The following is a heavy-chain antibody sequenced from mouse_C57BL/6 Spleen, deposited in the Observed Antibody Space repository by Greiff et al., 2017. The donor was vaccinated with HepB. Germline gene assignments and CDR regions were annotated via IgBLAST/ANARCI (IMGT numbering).Heavy chain of an antibody. CDR1: GYTFTDYI. J-gene: IGHJ3*01. Sequence: EVQLQQSGPELVKPGASVKMSCKASGYTFTDYIMHWVKQSHGKSLEWIGYINPNNGGTSYNQKFKGKATLTVNKSSSTAYMELRSLTSEDSAVYYCARGRDDYDSFAYWGQGTLVTVSA. V-gene: IGHV1-22*01. CDR2: INPNNGGT. D-gene: IGHD2-4*01. CDR3: ARGRDDYDSFAY.